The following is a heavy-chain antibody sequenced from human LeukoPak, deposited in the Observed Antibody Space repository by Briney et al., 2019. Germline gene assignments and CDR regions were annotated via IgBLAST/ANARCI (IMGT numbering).Heavy chain of an antibody. CDR3: ARDRGVTGFWDY. D-gene: IGHD3-3*01. J-gene: IGHJ4*02. CDR2: IYYIGST. CDR1: GGSISSSSYY. Sequence: PSETLSLTCTVSGGSISSSSYYWGWIRQPPGKGLEWIGSIYYIGSTYYNPSLKSRVTISVDTSKNQFSLKLSSVTAADTAVYYCARDRGVTGFWDYWGQGTLVTVSS. V-gene: IGHV4-39*02.